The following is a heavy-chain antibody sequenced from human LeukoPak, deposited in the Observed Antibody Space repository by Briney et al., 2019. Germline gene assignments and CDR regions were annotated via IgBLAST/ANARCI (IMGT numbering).Heavy chain of an antibody. V-gene: IGHV3-53*01. Sequence: GGSLRLSCAASGFTVSSNYMSWVRQAPGKGLEWVSVIYSGGSTYYADSVKGRFTISRDNSKNTLYLQMNSLRAEDTAVYYCARAEKTYSYGYEYYFDYWGQGTLVTVSS. CDR3: ARAEKTYSYGYEYYFDY. D-gene: IGHD5-18*01. CDR1: GFTVSSNY. J-gene: IGHJ4*02. CDR2: IYSGGST.